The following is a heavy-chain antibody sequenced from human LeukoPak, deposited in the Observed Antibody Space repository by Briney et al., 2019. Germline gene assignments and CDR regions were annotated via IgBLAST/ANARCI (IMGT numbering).Heavy chain of an antibody. V-gene: IGHV3-15*04. J-gene: IGHJ6*02. CDR1: GFTFNYAW. CDR2: TVSEIDGGTT. CDR3: TTDEDWNYARKDV. D-gene: IGHD1-7*01. Sequence: PGGSLRLSCAASGFTFNYAWMSWVRQVPGKGLEWVGQTVSEIDGGTTDYAAPVKGRFTISRDDSRSTLYLQMNSLKIEDTAVYYCTTDEDWNYARKDVWGQGATVIVSS.